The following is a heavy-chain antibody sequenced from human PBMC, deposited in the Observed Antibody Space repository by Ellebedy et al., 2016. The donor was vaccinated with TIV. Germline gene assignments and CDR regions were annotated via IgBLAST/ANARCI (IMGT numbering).Heavy chain of an antibody. Sequence: GGSLRLXXAASGFTFSSYGMNWVRQAPGKGLEWVSYISSSSSTIYYADSVKGRFTISRDNAKNSLYLQMNSLRDEDTAVYYCARGLLYGDYLNWFDPWGQGTLVTVSS. J-gene: IGHJ5*02. CDR1: GFTFSSYG. V-gene: IGHV3-48*02. D-gene: IGHD4-17*01. CDR2: ISSSSSTI. CDR3: ARGLLYGDYLNWFDP.